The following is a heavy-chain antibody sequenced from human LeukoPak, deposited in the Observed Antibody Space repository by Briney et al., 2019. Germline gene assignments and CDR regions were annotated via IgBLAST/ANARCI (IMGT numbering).Heavy chain of an antibody. D-gene: IGHD1-26*01. J-gene: IGHJ6*03. CDR3: AKVGEPFGYYYYYMDV. V-gene: IGHV3-23*01. CDR2: IGGPDDT. CDR1: GFSFNIHA. Sequence: PGGSLRLSCAASGFSFNIHAMTWVRQAPGKGLEWVAVIGGPDDTHYADSVKGRFTISRDNAKNSLYLQMNSLRAEDTALYYCAKVGEPFGYYYYYMDVWGKGTTVTVSS.